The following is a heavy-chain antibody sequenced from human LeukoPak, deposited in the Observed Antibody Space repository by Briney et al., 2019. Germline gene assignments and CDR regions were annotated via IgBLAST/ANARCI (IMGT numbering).Heavy chain of an antibody. V-gene: IGHV1-46*01. CDR3: ARVPTVTNWFDP. J-gene: IGHJ5*02. CDR2: INPSGGST. CDR1: GYTFTSYY. Sequence: ASVTVSCKASGYTFTSYYMHWVRQAPGQGLEWMGIINPSGGSTSYAQKFQGRVTITRDTSASTAYMELSSLRSEDTAVYYCARVPTVTNWFDPWGQGTLVTVSS. D-gene: IGHD4-17*01.